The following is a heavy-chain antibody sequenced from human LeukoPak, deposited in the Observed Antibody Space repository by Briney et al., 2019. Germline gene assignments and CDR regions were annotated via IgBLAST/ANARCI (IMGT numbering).Heavy chain of an antibody. CDR3: ARVGEIGIVVVPAATDY. D-gene: IGHD2-2*01. Sequence: ASVKVSCKVSGGTFSSYLITRGGRAPGHGLEWWGEITPICGEAQNAEKFQGRVTMTRDTPISTAYMELSRLRSDDTAVYYCARVGEIGIVVVPAATDYWGQGTLVTVSS. V-gene: IGHV1-2*02. J-gene: IGHJ4*02. CDR1: GGTFSSYL. CDR2: ITPICGEA.